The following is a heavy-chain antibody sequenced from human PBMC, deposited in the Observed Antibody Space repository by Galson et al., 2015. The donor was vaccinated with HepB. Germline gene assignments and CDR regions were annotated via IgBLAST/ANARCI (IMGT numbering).Heavy chain of an antibody. CDR2: ISVDGVTK. D-gene: IGHD3-10*01. CDR3: ARAAGWFDP. CDR1: GFTFSDSH. Sequence: SLRLSCAASGFTFSDSHMSWIRQAPGKGLEWVSYISVDGVTKYYADFVKGRFTISRDNARNSLYLQMNSLRAEDTAVYYCARAAGWFDPWGQGALVTVSS. V-gene: IGHV3-11*01. J-gene: IGHJ5*02.